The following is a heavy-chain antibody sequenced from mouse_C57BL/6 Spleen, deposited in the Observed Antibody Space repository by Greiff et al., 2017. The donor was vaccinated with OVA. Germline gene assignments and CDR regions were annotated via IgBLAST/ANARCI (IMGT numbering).Heavy chain of an antibody. J-gene: IGHJ2*01. D-gene: IGHD2-4*01. V-gene: IGHV1-15*01. CDR2: IDPETGGT. CDR3: AVGGLRQGIDY. CDR1: GYTFTDYE. Sequence: VQLQQSGAELVRPGASVTLSCKASGYTFTDYEMHWVKQTPVHGLEWIGAIDPETGGTAYNQKFKGKAILTADKSSSTAYMQLSSLTSEDSAVYFCAVGGLRQGIDYWGQGTTLTVSS.